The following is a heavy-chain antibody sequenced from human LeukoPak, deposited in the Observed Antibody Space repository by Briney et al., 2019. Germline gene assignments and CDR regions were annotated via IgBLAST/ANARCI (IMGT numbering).Heavy chain of an antibody. J-gene: IGHJ6*03. CDR2: IIPIFGTA. D-gene: IGHD2-2*01. CDR3: ASRYQLLTVDYYYMDV. V-gene: IGHV1-69*13. CDR1: GGTFSSYA. Sequence: GASVKVSCKASGGTFSSYAISWVRQAPGQGLEWMGGIIPIFGTANYAQKFQGRVTITADESTSTAYMELSSLRSEDTAVYYCASRYQLLTVDYYYMDVWGKGTTVTVSS.